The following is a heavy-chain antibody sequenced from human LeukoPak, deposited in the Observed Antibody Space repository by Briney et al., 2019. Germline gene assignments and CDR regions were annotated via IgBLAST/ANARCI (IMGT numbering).Heavy chain of an antibody. J-gene: IGHJ4*02. D-gene: IGHD3-3*01. Sequence: GASVKVSCKASGYTFTGYYMHWVRQAPGQGLEWMGRINPNSGGTNYAQKFQGRVTMTRDTSISTAYMELSRLTSDDTAVYYCARVAVSFWSGLDYWGQGTLVTVSS. CDR2: INPNSGGT. CDR3: ARVAVSFWSGLDY. V-gene: IGHV1-2*06. CDR1: GYTFTGYY.